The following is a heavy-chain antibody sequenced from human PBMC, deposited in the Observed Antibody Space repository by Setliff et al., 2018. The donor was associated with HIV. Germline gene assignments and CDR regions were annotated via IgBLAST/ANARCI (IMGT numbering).Heavy chain of an antibody. D-gene: IGHD1-26*01. J-gene: IGHJ6*02. CDR2: INHSGST. CDR1: GGSFSGYY. Sequence: PSETLSLTCAVYGGSFSGYYWSWIRQPPGKGLEWIGEINHSGSTNYNPSLKSRVTISVDTSKNQFSLKLSSVTAADTAVYYCARDSELGLNYHYGMDVWGQGTTVTVSS. V-gene: IGHV4-34*01. CDR3: ARDSELGLNYHYGMDV.